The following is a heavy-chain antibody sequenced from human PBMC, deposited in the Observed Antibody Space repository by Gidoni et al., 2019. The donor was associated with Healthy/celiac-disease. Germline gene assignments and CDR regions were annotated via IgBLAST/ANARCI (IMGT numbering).Heavy chain of an antibody. CDR2: IYWNDDK. J-gene: IGHJ5*02. CDR1: RFSPRTSGVG. D-gene: IGHD6-13*01. Sequence: ITLKESGATLVQPTQTLTLTCTYSRFSPRTSGVGVAWIPQSPEKALEWLALIYWNDDKRYSPSLKSRLTITKDTSKNQVVLTMTNMDPVDTATYYCVHRRGIAAATPSWFDPWGQGTLVTVSS. V-gene: IGHV2-5*01. CDR3: VHRRGIAAATPSWFDP.